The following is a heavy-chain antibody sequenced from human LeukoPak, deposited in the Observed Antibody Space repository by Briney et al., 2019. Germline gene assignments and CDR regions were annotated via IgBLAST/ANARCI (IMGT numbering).Heavy chain of an antibody. CDR3: ARGGRGYSGYEVDY. CDR2: ISSSSYI. J-gene: IGHJ4*02. CDR1: GFTFSSYS. D-gene: IGHD5-12*01. Sequence: GGSLRLSCAASGFTFSSYSMNWVRQAPGKGLEWVSSISSSSYIYYADSVKGRFTISRDNAKNSLYLLMNSLRAEDTAVYYCARGGRGYSGYEVDYWGQGTLVTVSS. V-gene: IGHV3-21*01.